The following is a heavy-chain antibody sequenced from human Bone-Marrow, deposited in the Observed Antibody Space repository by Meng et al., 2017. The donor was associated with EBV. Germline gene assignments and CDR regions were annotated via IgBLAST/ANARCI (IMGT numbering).Heavy chain of an antibody. Sequence: VRLGESGGGLVKPGGSLGLSCAASGFGLRRYWMHWVRQGPGKEPLWVSRINEDGTITNYADSVKGRFTISRDNAKNTLYLQMNNLRAEDTAVYYCSRDLAGSDDYWGRGTLVTVSS. V-gene: IGHV3-74*01. D-gene: IGHD1-14*01. CDR1: GFGLRRYW. J-gene: IGHJ4*02. CDR3: SRDLAGSDDY. CDR2: INEDGTIT.